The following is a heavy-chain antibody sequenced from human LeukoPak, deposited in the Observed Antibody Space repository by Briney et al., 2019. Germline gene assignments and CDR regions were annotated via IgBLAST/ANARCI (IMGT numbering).Heavy chain of an antibody. CDR3: ASQGTGYHSV. Sequence: PGASLRLSCAASGFTFSTYPMSWVRQAPGKGLEWVSSISENGAGTYYADSAKGRFTISRDNSRNTMYLQMHSLRVGDTAVYYCASQGTGYHSVWGQGTLVTASS. V-gene: IGHV3-23*01. J-gene: IGHJ4*02. D-gene: IGHD3/OR15-3a*01. CDR2: ISENGAGT. CDR1: GFTFSTYP.